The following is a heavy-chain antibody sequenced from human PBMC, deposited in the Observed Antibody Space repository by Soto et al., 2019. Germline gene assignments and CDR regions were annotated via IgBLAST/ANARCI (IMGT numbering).Heavy chain of an antibody. J-gene: IGHJ4*02. CDR2: ISNDGSNP. CDR1: GFTFSKYA. Sequence: QVQLVESGGGVVQPERSLRLSCAASGFTFSKYAMHWVRQARGTGLEWVAVISNDGSNPYYADSVKGRFTISRDNSKNTLYLQMNSLREEDTAEYYCARTGYDRSGYFVEYYFDYWGQGTLVTVSS. D-gene: IGHD3-22*01. CDR3: ARTGYDRSGYFVEYYFDY. V-gene: IGHV3-30-3*01.